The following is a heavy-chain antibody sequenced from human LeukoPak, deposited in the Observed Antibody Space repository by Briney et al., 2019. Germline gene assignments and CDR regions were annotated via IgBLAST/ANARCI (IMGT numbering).Heavy chain of an antibody. CDR1: GGSISSYY. Sequence: SETLSLTCTVSGGSISSYYWSWIRQPPGKGLEWIGYIYYSGSTNYNPSLKSRVAISVDTSKNQFSLKLSSVTAADTAVYYCARGPRNYYYMDVWGKGTTVTVSS. J-gene: IGHJ6*03. V-gene: IGHV4-59*01. CDR2: IYYSGST. CDR3: ARGPRNYYYMDV.